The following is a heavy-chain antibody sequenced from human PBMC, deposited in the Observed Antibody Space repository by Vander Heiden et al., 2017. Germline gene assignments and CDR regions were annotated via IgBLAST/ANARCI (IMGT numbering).Heavy chain of an antibody. Sequence: EVQLLESGGGLLQAGGSLGLACAVFGFTFSDYAIGWVRQAQGKGLGWGSRISGSVVSTYYTESVRGRFTISRDNSKNTLYLQMNSLRAEDTAVYYCAKGEAGDYWGQGTLVTVSS. V-gene: IGHV3-23*01. CDR3: AKGEAGDY. CDR2: ISGSVVST. J-gene: IGHJ4*02. CDR1: GFTFSDYA.